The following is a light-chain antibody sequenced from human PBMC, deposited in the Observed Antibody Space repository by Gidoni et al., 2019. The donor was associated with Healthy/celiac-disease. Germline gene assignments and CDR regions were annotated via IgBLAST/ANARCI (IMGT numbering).Light chain of an antibody. CDR2: DAS. J-gene: IGKJ4*01. CDR1: QSVSSY. V-gene: IGKV3-11*01. CDR3: QQRSNWPPRT. Sequence: DIVFTHSPATLSLSPGARATLSCRASQSVSSYLAWYQQKPGQAPRLLIYDASNRATGIPARFSGSGSGTDFTLTISSREPEDFAVYYCQQRSNWPPRTFGGGTKVEIK.